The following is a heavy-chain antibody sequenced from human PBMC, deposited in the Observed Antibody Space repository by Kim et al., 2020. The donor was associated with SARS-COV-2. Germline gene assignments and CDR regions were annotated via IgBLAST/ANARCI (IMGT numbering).Heavy chain of an antibody. J-gene: IGHJ3*02. V-gene: IGHV1-18*01. D-gene: IGHD3-9*01. Sequence: ASVKVSCKASGYTFTSYGISWVRQAPGQGLEWMGWISAYNGNTNYAQKLQGRVTMTTDTSTSTAYMELRSLRSDDTAVYYCARGGDYDILTGYYVPNAFDIWGQGTMVTVSS. CDR2: ISAYNGNT. CDR1: GYTFTSYG. CDR3: ARGGDYDILTGYYVPNAFDI.